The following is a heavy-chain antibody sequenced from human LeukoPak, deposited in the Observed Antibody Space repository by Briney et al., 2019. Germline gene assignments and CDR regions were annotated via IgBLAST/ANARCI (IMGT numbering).Heavy chain of an antibody. D-gene: IGHD2-15*01. CDR2: IGFDQSTI. CDR3: SRGGYCSGGTCYVGDH. V-gene: IGHV3-48*01. CDR1: GFAFSVYA. J-gene: IGHJ4*02. Sequence: GGSLRLSCEASGFAFSVYAMNSVRQAAGKGLEWLSHIGFDQSTIYYADSVKGRFTISRDNAKNSLYLQMDILRAEDTAIYYCSRGGYCSGGTCYVGDHWGQGSLVIVSS.